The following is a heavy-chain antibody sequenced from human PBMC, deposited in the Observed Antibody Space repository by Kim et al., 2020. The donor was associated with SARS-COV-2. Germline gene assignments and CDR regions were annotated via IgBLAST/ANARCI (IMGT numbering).Heavy chain of an antibody. CDR3: ARGGLTVFGVVSHYYGMGV. V-gene: IGHV1-2*06. CDR2: INPNRGGT. D-gene: IGHD3-3*01. J-gene: IGHJ6*01. Sequence: ASVKVSCKASGYTFTGYYMHWVRQAPGQRLEWMGRINPNRGGTNYAQKFQGRVTLTRDTSISTAYLELSRLRFDDTAESFPARGGLTVFGVVSHYYGMGV. CDR1: GYTFTGYY.